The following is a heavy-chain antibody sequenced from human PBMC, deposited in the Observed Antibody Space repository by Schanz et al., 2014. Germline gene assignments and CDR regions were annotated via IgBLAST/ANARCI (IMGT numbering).Heavy chain of an antibody. V-gene: IGHV3-7*01. CDR2: IKQDGSEK. D-gene: IGHD7-27*01. Sequence: EVQLVESGGGLVKPGGSLRLSCAASGFTFSSYGMNWVRQAPGEGLEWVANIKQDGSEKYYVDSVKGRFTISRDNAKNSLYLQMNSLRPEDTAVYYCAKYGGELGVSFEYWGQGTLVTVSS. CDR3: AKYGGELGVSFEY. CDR1: GFTFSSYG. J-gene: IGHJ4*02.